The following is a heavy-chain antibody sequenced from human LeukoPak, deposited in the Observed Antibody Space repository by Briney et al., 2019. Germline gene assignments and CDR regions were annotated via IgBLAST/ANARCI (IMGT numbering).Heavy chain of an antibody. Sequence: SQTLSLTCALSGDSVSSNSVTWNWIRQSPSRGLEWQGRTYYRSTWYNDYAVSVRGRITVNPDTSKNQFSLHLNSVTPEDTAVYYCARRLTQYDCFDPWGQGILVTVCS. V-gene: IGHV6-1*01. CDR3: ARRLTQYDCFDP. D-gene: IGHD2-2*01. CDR1: GDSVSSNSVT. CDR2: TYYRSTWYN. J-gene: IGHJ5*02.